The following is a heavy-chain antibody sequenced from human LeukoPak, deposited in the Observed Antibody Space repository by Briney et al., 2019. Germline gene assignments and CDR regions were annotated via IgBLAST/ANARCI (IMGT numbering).Heavy chain of an antibody. D-gene: IGHD6-13*01. Sequence: PGGSLRLSCAASGFTFSSYSMNWVRQAPGKGLEWVSSISSSSSYIYYADSVKGRFTISRDNAKNSLYLQMNSLRAEDTAVYYCAFARAGILAAAFDYWGQGTLVTVSS. V-gene: IGHV3-21*01. CDR3: AFARAGILAAAFDY. CDR2: ISSSSSYI. CDR1: GFTFSSYS. J-gene: IGHJ4*02.